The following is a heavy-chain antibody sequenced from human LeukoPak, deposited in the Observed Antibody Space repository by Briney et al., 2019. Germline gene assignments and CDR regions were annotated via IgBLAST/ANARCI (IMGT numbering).Heavy chain of an antibody. CDR1: GGSISSYY. J-gene: IGHJ4*02. CDR2: IYYSGST. D-gene: IGHD5-18*01. V-gene: IGHV4-59*01. CDR3: ARGNSYAHSDY. Sequence: SETLSLTCTVSGGSISSYYWSWIRQPPGKGLEWIGYIYYSGSTNYNPSLKSRVTISVDTSKNQFSLKLSSVTAADTAVYYCARGNSYAHSDYWGQGTLVTVSS.